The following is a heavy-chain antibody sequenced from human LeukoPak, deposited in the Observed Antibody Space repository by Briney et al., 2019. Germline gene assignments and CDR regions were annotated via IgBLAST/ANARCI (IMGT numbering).Heavy chain of an antibody. D-gene: IGHD4-17*01. CDR2: IYYSGST. CDR1: GGSISSSSYY. V-gene: IGHV4-39*01. J-gene: IGHJ4*02. Sequence: PSETLSLTCTVSGGSISSSSYYWGWIRQPPGKGLEWTGSIYYSGSTYYNPSLKSRVTISVDTSKNQFSLKLSSVTAADTAVYYCARLGDYGEYYFDYWGQGTLVTVSS. CDR3: ARLGDYGEYYFDY.